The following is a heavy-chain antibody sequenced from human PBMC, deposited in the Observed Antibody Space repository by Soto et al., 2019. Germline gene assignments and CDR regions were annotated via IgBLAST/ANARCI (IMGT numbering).Heavy chain of an antibody. J-gene: IGHJ4*02. D-gene: IGHD1-1*01. Sequence: GGSLRLSCAASGFTFISHWMHWVRQAPGKGLVWVSHIGPSGSGTRDADSVQGRFTISRDNARNTLYLQMNSLRDEDTAVYYCTRDNNWSYDYWGQGILVTVSS. CDR3: TRDNNWSYDY. CDR2: IGPSGSGT. CDR1: GFTFISHW. V-gene: IGHV3-74*01.